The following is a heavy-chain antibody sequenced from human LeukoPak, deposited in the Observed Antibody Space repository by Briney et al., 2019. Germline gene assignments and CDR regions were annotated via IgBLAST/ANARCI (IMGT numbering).Heavy chain of an antibody. CDR2: ISSSSGYI. CDR1: GFTFSSYS. V-gene: IGHV3-21*01. D-gene: IGHD4/OR15-4a*01. Sequence: GGSLRLSCGASGFTFSSYSINWVLQAPGKGLEWLSSISSSSGYIYYADSVKGRFTISRDNAKNSLYLQMNSLRDEDTAIYYCARETMVIKKIDYWGQGTLVTVSS. J-gene: IGHJ4*02. CDR3: ARETMVIKKIDY.